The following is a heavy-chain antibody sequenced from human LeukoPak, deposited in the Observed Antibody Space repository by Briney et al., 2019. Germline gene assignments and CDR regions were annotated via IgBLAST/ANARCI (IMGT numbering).Heavy chain of an antibody. CDR2: INPKSGGT. D-gene: IGHD3-22*01. J-gene: IGHJ1*01. V-gene: IGHV1-2*06. CDR3: ARGSHYYDSSGYPTYEYFQH. Sequence: ASVKVSCKASGYTFTGYYMHWVRQAPGQGLEWMGRINPKSGGTNYAQKFQGRVTMTRDTSIGTAYMELRSLRSDDTAVYYCARGSHYYDSSGYPTYEYFQHWGRGTLVTVSS. CDR1: GYTFTGYY.